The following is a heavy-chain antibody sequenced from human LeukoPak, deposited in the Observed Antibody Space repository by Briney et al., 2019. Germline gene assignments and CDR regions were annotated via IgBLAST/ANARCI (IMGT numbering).Heavy chain of an antibody. CDR2: IYPGGDI. CDR1: ELTVTSNY. J-gene: IGHJ3*02. V-gene: IGHV3-53*01. Sequence: PGGPLRLSCAASELTVTSNYMSWVRQAPGKGLQWVSVIYPGGDIYYADSVKGRFIIPRDNSKNTLSLQMNSMTAGDTAVYYCVRGPRYYDDSGFHYGVFDIWGQGTVVTVSS. D-gene: IGHD3-16*01. CDR3: VRGPRYYDDSGFHYGVFDI.